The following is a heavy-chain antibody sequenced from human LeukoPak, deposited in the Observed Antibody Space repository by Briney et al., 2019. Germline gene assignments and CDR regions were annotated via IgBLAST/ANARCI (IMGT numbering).Heavy chain of an antibody. CDR2: INDDGSRT. V-gene: IGHV3-74*01. D-gene: IGHD5-12*01. Sequence: GGSLRLSCVASGFTFSSYWMHWVRQAPGKGLVWVSRINDDGSRTNYADSVKGRFTISRDNAKNTLYLQMNSLRAEDTAVYYCARFRRGSGYDYYFDYWGQGTLVTVSS. CDR3: ARFRRGSGYDYYFDY. J-gene: IGHJ4*02. CDR1: GFTFSSYW.